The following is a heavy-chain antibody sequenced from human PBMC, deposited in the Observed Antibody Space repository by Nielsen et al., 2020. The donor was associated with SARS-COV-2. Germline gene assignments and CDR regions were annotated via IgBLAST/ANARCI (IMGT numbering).Heavy chain of an antibody. CDR2: ISSSGSTI. Sequence: GESLKISCAASGFTFSSYEMNWVRQAPGKGLEWVSYISSSGSTIYYADSVKGRFTISRDNAKNSLYLQMNSLRAEDTAVYYCARVQENIEHYYYYYGMDVWGQGTTVTVSS. CDR3: ARVQENIEHYYYYYGMDV. D-gene: IGHD1-1*01. J-gene: IGHJ6*02. V-gene: IGHV3-48*03. CDR1: GFTFSSYE.